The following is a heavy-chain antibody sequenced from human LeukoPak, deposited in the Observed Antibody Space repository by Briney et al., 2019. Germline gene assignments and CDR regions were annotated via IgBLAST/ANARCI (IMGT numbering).Heavy chain of an antibody. J-gene: IGHJ4*02. CDR3: AREAGGYVPPFDY. V-gene: IGHV3-7*01. CDR1: GFTFRNYW. CDR2: IKKDGSEK. D-gene: IGHD5-12*01. Sequence: GGSLRLSCGVSGFTFRNYWMTWVRQAPGKGPEWVASIKKDGSEKYYVDSVKGRFTISRDNAKNSLYLQLNNLRAEDTAVYYCAREAGGYVPPFDYWGQGTLVTVSS.